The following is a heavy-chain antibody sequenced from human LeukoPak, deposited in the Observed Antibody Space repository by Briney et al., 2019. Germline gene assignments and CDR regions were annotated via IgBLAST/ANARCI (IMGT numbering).Heavy chain of an antibody. CDR2: ISAYNGNT. Sequence: ASVKVSCKASGYTFTSYGVSWVRQAPGQGLEWMGWISAYNGNTNYAQKLQGRVTMTTDTSTSTAYMELRSLRSDDTAVYYCARELPSSGYSSSFDYWGQGTLVTVSS. CDR3: ARELPSSGYSSSFDY. D-gene: IGHD3-22*01. CDR1: GYTFTSYG. J-gene: IGHJ4*02. V-gene: IGHV1-18*01.